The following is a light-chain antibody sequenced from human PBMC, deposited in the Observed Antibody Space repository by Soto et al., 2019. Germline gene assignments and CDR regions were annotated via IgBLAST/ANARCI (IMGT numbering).Light chain of an antibody. CDR3: HQYYSSPHT. Sequence: DIVLTQSPGTLSLSPGERATLSCRASQSVSSSYFAWYQQKPGQAPRLLIYGASGRATGIPDRFSGSGSGTDFTLTISRLEPEDFAVYYCHQYYSSPHTFGQGTKLEIK. J-gene: IGKJ2*01. V-gene: IGKV3-20*01. CDR1: QSVSSSY. CDR2: GAS.